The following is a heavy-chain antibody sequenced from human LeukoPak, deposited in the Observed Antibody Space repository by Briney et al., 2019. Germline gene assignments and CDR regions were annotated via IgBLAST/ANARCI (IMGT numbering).Heavy chain of an antibody. CDR3: ARWGAGYGSGRHYPFDY. CDR2: MNPNSGNT. V-gene: IGHV1-8*01. D-gene: IGHD3-10*01. CDR1: GYTFTSYD. Sequence: ASVKVSCKASGYTFTSYDINWVRQATGQGLEWMGWMNPNSGNTGYAQKFQGRVTMTRNTSISTAYMELSSLRSEDTAVYYCARWGAGYGSGRHYPFDYWGQGTLVTVSS. J-gene: IGHJ4*02.